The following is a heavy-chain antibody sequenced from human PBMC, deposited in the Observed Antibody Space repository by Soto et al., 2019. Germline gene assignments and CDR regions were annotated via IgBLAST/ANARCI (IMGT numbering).Heavy chain of an antibody. CDR2: MSPLCGAV. J-gene: IGHJ6*02. D-gene: IGHD6-25*01. V-gene: IGHV1-69*06. CDR1: GGSFSTYA. Sequence: QVQLVQSGAEVKKHGSSVKVSCKASGGSFSTYATSWLRQTPGQGLEWMGGMSPLCGAVHYAQKFQGLVTITVAKSTSTAYVELSSLRSEATAVYYCAPPCPTSIAGARSRYFYGMDVWGQVTTVTGYS. CDR3: APPCPTSIAGARSRYFYGMDV.